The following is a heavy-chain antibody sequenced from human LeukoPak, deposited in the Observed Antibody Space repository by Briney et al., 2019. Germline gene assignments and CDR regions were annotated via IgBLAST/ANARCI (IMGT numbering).Heavy chain of an antibody. CDR1: GFTFSSYS. J-gene: IGHJ4*02. CDR3: ARDRARWLQAPFDY. CDR2: ISSSSSYI. Sequence: GGSLRLSCAASGFTFSSYSMNWVRQAPGKGLEWVSSISSSSSYIYYADSVKGRFTISRDNAKNSLYLQMNSLRAEDTAVYYCARDRARWLQAPFDYWGQGTLVTVSS. V-gene: IGHV3-21*01. D-gene: IGHD5-24*01.